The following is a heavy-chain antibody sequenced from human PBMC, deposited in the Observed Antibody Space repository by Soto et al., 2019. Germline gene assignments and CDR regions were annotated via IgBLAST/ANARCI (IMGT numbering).Heavy chain of an antibody. V-gene: IGHV3-48*02. CDR1: GFTFSSYS. J-gene: IGHJ6*02. CDR3: ARDIIAAAGIWGNYYYGMDV. CDR2: ISSSSSTI. Sequence: PGGSLRLSCAASGFTFSSYSMNWVRQAPGKGLEWVSYISSSSSTIYYADSVKGRFTISRDNAKNSLYLQMNSLRDEDTAVYYCARDIIAAAGIWGNYYYGMDVWGQGTTVTVSS. D-gene: IGHD6-13*01.